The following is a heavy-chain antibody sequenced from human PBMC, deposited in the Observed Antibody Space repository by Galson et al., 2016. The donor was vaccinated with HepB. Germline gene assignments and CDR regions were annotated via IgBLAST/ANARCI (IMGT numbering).Heavy chain of an antibody. Sequence: SETLSLTCAVSGGSFTGYSWNWIRQAPGKGLEWIGQINHSGSTNYNPSLKSRVTISVDTSKNQFSLNLTSVTAADTAVYYCARGLLRWYHPFDYWGQGTLVTVSS. J-gene: IGHJ4*02. V-gene: IGHV4-34*01. CDR1: GGSFTGYS. D-gene: IGHD4-23*01. CDR2: INHSGST. CDR3: ARGLLRWYHPFDY.